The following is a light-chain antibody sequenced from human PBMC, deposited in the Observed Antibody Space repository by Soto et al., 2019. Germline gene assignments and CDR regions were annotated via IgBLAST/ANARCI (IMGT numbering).Light chain of an antibody. CDR3: QQCGSSPLT. V-gene: IGKV3-20*01. CDR1: QSVSSRY. J-gene: IGKJ4*01. Sequence: EIVLTQSPGTLSLSPGERATLSCRASQSVSSRYFAWYQQKPGQAPSLLIYGASSRATGIPDRFSGSGSGPDFTLTITRLEPEDFAVYYCQQCGSSPLTFGGGTKVEIK. CDR2: GAS.